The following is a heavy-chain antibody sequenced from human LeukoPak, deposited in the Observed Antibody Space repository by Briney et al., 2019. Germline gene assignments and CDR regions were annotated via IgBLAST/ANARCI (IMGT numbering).Heavy chain of an antibody. D-gene: IGHD3-10*01. Sequence: GGSLRLSCAASGFIFSSYGMHWVRQAPGKGLEWVAFIRYDGSNKYYADSVKGRFTISRDNAKNSLYLQMNSLRAEDTAVYYCARDVYYGSGSPRLDYWGQGTLVTVSS. J-gene: IGHJ4*02. CDR3: ARDVYYGSGSPRLDY. CDR1: GFIFSSYG. V-gene: IGHV3-30*02. CDR2: IRYDGSNK.